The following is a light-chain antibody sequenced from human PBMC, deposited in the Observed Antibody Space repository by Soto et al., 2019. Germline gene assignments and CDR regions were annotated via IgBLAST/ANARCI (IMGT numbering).Light chain of an antibody. V-gene: IGLV1-40*01. CDR3: QSYDSRLSGSV. CDR2: GDT. Sequence: QSVLTQPPSVSGAPGQRVTISCTGRGSNIGSGYDVHWYQQFPGTAPKLLTGDTSRPSGVPDRFSGSKSGASASLAITDLQAEDEADYYCQSYDSRLSGSVFGTGTKVTVL. J-gene: IGLJ1*01. CDR1: GSNIGSGYD.